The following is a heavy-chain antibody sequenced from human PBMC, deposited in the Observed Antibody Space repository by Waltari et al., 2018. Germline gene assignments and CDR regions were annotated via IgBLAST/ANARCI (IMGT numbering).Heavy chain of an antibody. CDR2: IYYSGST. J-gene: IGHJ4*02. Sequence: QLQLQESGPGLVKPSETLSLTCTVSGGSISSSSSYWGWIRQPPGKGLEWIGSIYYSGSTYYNPSLKSRVTISVDTSKNQFSLKLSSVTAADTAVYYCARRRKVRGAIFDYWGQGTLVTVSS. V-gene: IGHV4-39*01. D-gene: IGHD3-10*01. CDR1: GGSISSSSSY. CDR3: ARRRKVRGAIFDY.